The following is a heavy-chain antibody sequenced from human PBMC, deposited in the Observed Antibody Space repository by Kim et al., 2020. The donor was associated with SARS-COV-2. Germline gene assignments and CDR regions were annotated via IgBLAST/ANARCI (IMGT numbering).Heavy chain of an antibody. J-gene: IGHJ6*02. CDR2: IVVGSGNT. Sequence: SVKVSCKASGFTFTSSAMQWVRQARGQRLEWIGWIVVGSGNTNYAQKFQERVTITRDMSTSTAYMELSSLRSEDTAVYYCAADNYYGSGSSNVYYYGMDVWGQGTTVTVSS. CDR1: GFTFTSSA. V-gene: IGHV1-58*02. D-gene: IGHD3-10*01. CDR3: AADNYYGSGSSNVYYYGMDV.